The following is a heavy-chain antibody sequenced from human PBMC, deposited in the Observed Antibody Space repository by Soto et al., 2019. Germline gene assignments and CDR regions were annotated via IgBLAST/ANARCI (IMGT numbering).Heavy chain of an antibody. Sequence: GGSLRLSCAASGFTFSDYYMSWIRQAPGKGLEWVSYISSSGSTIYYADSVKGRFTISRDNAKNSLYLQMNSLRAEDTAVYYCARVPTYYYDSSGYSGFDDWGQGTLVTVSS. CDR3: ARVPTYYYDSSGYSGFDD. CDR1: GFTFSDYY. CDR2: ISSSGSTI. D-gene: IGHD3-22*01. V-gene: IGHV3-11*01. J-gene: IGHJ4*02.